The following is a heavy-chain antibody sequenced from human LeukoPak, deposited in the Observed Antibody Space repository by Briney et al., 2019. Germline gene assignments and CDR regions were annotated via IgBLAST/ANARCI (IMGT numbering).Heavy chain of an antibody. J-gene: IGHJ4*02. CDR1: GFIFNSYG. CDR2: IRYDGSNK. CDR3: ATLPYYYDSSGSYYFDY. Sequence: GGSLRLSCAASGFIFNSYGMHWVRQAPGKGLEWVAFIRYDGSNKYYADSVKGRFTISRDNSKITLYLQMNSLRVEDTTVYYCATLPYYYDSSGSYYFDYWGQGTLVTVSS. D-gene: IGHD3-22*01. V-gene: IGHV3-30*02.